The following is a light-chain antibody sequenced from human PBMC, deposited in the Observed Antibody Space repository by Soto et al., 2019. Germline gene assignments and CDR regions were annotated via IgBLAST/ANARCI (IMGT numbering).Light chain of an antibody. V-gene: IGKV3-15*01. Sequence: EIVMTQSQATLSVSPGERATLSCRASQSVSSNLAWYQQKPGQAPRLLIYGASTRATGIPARFSGSGSGTEFTLTISSLQSEDFAVSYCQQYNNWPLFGPGTKVDIE. CDR2: GAS. CDR1: QSVSSN. J-gene: IGKJ3*01. CDR3: QQYNNWPL.